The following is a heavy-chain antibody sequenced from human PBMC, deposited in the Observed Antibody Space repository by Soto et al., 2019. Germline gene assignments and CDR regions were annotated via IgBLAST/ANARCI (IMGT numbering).Heavy chain of an antibody. CDR1: GGPISSGGYS. J-gene: IGHJ6*02. V-gene: IGHV4-30-2*01. CDR3: ARAAENWNYAGHYYYGMDV. Sequence: PSETLSLTCAVSGGPISSGGYSWSWIRQPPGKGLEWIGYIYHSGSTYYNPSLKSRVTISVDRSKNQFSLKLSSVTAADTAVYYCARAAENWNYAGHYYYGMDVWGQGTTVTVSS. CDR2: IYHSGST. D-gene: IGHD1-7*01.